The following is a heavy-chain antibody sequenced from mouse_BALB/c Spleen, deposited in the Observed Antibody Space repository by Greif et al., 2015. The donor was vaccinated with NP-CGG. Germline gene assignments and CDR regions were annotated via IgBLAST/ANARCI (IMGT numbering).Heavy chain of an antibody. Sequence: VQLQQSGAELVRPGSSVKISCKASGYAFSSYWMNWVKQRPGQGLEWIGQIYPGDGDTNYNGKFKGKATLTADKSSSTASMQLSSLTSEDSAAYFRARSDDYGGNFDVWGAGTTVTVSS. D-gene: IGHD2-4*01. CDR3: ARSDDYGGNFDV. CDR1: GYAFSSYW. J-gene: IGHJ1*01. CDR2: IYPGDGDT. V-gene: IGHV1-80*01.